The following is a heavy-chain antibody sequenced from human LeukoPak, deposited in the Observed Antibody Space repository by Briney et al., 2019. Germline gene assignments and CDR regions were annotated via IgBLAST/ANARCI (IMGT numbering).Heavy chain of an antibody. CDR3: LTPKIMGY. CDR2: IKSKTDGGTT. D-gene: IGHD4-23*01. V-gene: IGHV3-15*01. CDR1: GFTFSSYA. Sequence: GGSLRLSCAASGFTFSSYAMSWVRQAPGKGLEWVGRIKSKTDGGTTDYAAPVKGRFTISRDDSKNTLYLRMNSLKTEDTAVYYCLTPKIMGYWGQGTLVTVSS. J-gene: IGHJ4*02.